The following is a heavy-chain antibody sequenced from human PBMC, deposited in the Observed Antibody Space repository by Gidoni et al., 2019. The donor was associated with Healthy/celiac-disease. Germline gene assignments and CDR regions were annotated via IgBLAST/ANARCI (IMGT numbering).Heavy chain of an antibody. CDR1: GGSISSGGYY. CDR2: IYYSGST. J-gene: IGHJ6*03. V-gene: IGHV4-31*03. Sequence: QVQLQESGPGLVKPSQNLSPTCTVSGGSISSGGYYWSWIRQHPGKGLEWIGYIYYSGSTYYNPSLKSRVTISVDTSKNQFSLKLSSVTAADTAVYYCARVDYYYYYMDVWGKGTTVTVSS. CDR3: ARVDYYYYYMDV.